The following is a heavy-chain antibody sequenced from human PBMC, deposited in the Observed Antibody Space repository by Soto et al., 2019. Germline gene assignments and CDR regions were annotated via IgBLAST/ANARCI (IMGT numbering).Heavy chain of an antibody. V-gene: IGHV3-30*18. CDR2: ISYDGSNK. CDR1: GFTFSSYG. Sequence: QVQLVESGGGVVQPGRSLRLSCAASGFTFSSYGMHWVRQAPGKGLEWVAVISYDGSNKYYADSVKGRFTISRDNSKNTLYLQMNSLRAEDTAVYYCAKVFTGRTFDYWGQGTLVTVSS. D-gene: IGHD1-1*01. J-gene: IGHJ4*02. CDR3: AKVFTGRTFDY.